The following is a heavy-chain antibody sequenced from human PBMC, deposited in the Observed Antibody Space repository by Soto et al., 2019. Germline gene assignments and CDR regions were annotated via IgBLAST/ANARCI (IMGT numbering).Heavy chain of an antibody. D-gene: IGHD5-12*01. Sequence: QVQLQQWGAGLLKPSETLSLNCAVTGGSLSGYYWSWIRQPPGKGLEWIGEVKDGGHTNYSPSLRGRGTTSSDTSNNQFSLRLNSVTAADTGVYYCARGQEGVVATHWDQGSLVTVSS. CDR2: VKDGGHT. J-gene: IGHJ4*02. CDR3: ARGQEGVVATH. CDR1: GGSLSGYY. V-gene: IGHV4-34*01.